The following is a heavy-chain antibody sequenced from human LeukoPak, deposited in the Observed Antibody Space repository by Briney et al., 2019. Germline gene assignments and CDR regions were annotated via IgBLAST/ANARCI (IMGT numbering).Heavy chain of an antibody. CDR2: IIPIFGTA. D-gene: IGHD6-13*01. CDR1: GGTFSSYA. V-gene: IGHV1-69*05. CDR3: ASDSSSWTLDAFDI. J-gene: IGHJ3*02. Sequence: SVKASCKASGGTFSSYAISWVRQAPGQGLEWMGGIIPIFGTANYAQKFQGRVTITTDESTSTAYMELSSLRSEDTAVYYCASDSSSWTLDAFDIWGQGTMVTVSS.